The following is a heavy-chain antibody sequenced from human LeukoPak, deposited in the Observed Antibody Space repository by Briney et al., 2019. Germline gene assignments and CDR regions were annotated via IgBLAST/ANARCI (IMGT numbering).Heavy chain of an antibody. Sequence: ASVKVSCKASGGTFSSYAISWVRQAPGQGLEWMGGITPIFGTANNAQKFQGRVTITTDESTSTAYMELSSLRSEDTAVYYCARGIVLMVYASHDAFDIWGQGTMVTVSS. CDR2: ITPIFGTA. D-gene: IGHD2-8*01. CDR3: ARGIVLMVYASHDAFDI. CDR1: GGTFSSYA. V-gene: IGHV1-69*05. J-gene: IGHJ3*02.